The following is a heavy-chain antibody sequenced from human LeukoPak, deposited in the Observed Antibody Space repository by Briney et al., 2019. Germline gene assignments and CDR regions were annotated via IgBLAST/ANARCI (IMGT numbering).Heavy chain of an antibody. CDR2: MNPNSGNT. CDR1: GYTFTSYD. Sequence: GASVKVSCKASGYTFTSYDINWVRQATGQGLEWMGWMNPNSGNTGYAQKFQGRVTMTRNTSIGTAYMELSSLRSEGTAVYYCARAVGGSYSDNWFDPWGQGTLVTVSS. J-gene: IGHJ5*02. V-gene: IGHV1-8*01. D-gene: IGHD1-26*01. CDR3: ARAVGGSYSDNWFDP.